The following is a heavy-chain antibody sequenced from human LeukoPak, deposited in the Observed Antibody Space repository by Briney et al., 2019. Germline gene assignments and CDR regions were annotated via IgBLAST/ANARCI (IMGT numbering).Heavy chain of an antibody. CDR1: GFTVSSNY. V-gene: IGHV3-66*01. CDR3: ARELAVAGTRRGYYYYYYMDV. D-gene: IGHD6-19*01. Sequence: GGSLRLSCAASGFTVSSNYMSWVRQAPGKGLEWVSVIYSGGSTYYADSVTGRFTISRDNSKNTLYLQMNSLRADDTAVYYCARELAVAGTRRGYYYYYYMDVWGKGTTVTISS. CDR2: IYSGGST. J-gene: IGHJ6*03.